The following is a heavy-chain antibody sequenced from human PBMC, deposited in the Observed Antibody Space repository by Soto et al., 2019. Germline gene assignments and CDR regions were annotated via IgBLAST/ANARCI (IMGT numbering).Heavy chain of an antibody. Sequence: PGGSLRLSCAASGFTFSSYSMNWVRQAPGKGLEWVSYISSSSSTIYYADSVKGRFTISRDNAKNSLYLQMNSLRDEDTAVYYCARDAVVAATGHYYYYGMDVWGQGTTVTVSS. D-gene: IGHD2-15*01. CDR1: GFTFSSYS. J-gene: IGHJ6*02. V-gene: IGHV3-48*02. CDR3: ARDAVVAATGHYYYYGMDV. CDR2: ISSSSSTI.